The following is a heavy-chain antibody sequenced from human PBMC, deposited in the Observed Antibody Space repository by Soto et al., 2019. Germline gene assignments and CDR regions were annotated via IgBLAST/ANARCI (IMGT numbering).Heavy chain of an antibody. CDR3: AKGGVGATGAFDI. Sequence: GESLKISCAASGFTFSSYAMSWVRQAPGKGLEWVSAISGSGGSTYYADSVKGRFTISRDNSKNTLYLQMNSLRAEDTAVYYCAKGGVGATGAFDIWGQGTMVTVSS. V-gene: IGHV3-23*01. CDR2: ISGSGGST. J-gene: IGHJ3*02. CDR1: GFTFSSYA. D-gene: IGHD1-26*01.